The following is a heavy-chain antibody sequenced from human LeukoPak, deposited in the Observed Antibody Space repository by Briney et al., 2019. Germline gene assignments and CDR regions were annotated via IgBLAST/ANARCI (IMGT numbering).Heavy chain of an antibody. J-gene: IGHJ3*02. CDR1: GFTFSIYA. V-gene: IGHV3-23*01. CDR2: ISGNGGST. CDR3: ATDLGGVSAFDI. Sequence: GGSLRLSCAASGFTFSIYAMTWVRQAPGKGLEWVSAISGNGGSTYYADSVKGRFTISRDNSKSTLYLQMSSLRSEDTAVYYCATDLGGVSAFDIWGQGTMVTVSS. D-gene: IGHD3-16*01.